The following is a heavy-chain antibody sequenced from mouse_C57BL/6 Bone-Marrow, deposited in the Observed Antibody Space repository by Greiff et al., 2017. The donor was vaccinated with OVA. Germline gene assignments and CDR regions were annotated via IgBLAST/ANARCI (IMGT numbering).Heavy chain of an antibody. CDR2: ISYDGSN. J-gene: IGHJ3*01. CDR3: ARVWY. D-gene: IGHD1-1*02. CDR1: GYSITSGYY. Sequence: DVKLQESGPGLVKPSQSLSLTCSVTGYSITSGYYWNWIRQFPGNKLEWMGYISYDGSNNYNPSLKNRISITRDTSKNQCFLKLNSVTTEDTATYCCARVWYWGQGTLVTVSA. V-gene: IGHV3-6*01.